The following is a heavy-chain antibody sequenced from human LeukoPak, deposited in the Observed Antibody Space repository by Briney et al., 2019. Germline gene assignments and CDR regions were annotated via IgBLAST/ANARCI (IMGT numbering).Heavy chain of an antibody. CDR1: GFTFSSYA. V-gene: IGHV3-23*01. Sequence: GGSLRLSRAASGFTFSSYAMSWVRQAPGKGLEWVSAISGSGGSTYYADSVKGRFTISRDNSKNTLYLQMNSLRAEDTLVYYCANVPNYSGQFHYWGQGTLVTVSS. D-gene: IGHD3-10*01. CDR2: ISGSGGST. J-gene: IGHJ4*02. CDR3: ANVPNYSGQFHY.